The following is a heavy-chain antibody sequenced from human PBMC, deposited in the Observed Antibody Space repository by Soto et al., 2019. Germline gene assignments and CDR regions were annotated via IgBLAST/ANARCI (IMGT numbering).Heavy chain of an antibody. CDR3: TRIKDWLIPRRFHYYGMDV. CDR1: GFTFDAYT. CDR2: IRSTAYGAPT. Sequence: LRLSCTGSGFTFDAYTMTWVRQAPGKGLEWVGSIRSTAYGAPTDVAASVKGRFTISRDDSTGIAYLQMDSLKTEDAAVYYCTRIKDWLIPRRFHYYGMDVWGQGTTVTVYS. V-gene: IGHV3-49*04. J-gene: IGHJ6*02. D-gene: IGHD3-9*01.